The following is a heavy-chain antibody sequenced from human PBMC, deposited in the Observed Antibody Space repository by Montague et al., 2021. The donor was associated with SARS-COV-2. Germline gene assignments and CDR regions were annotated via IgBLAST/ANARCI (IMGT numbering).Heavy chain of an antibody. CDR3: ALPLGGARFDP. J-gene: IGHJ5*02. CDR1: GGPITSDNW. CDR2: IYHSGTT. D-gene: IGHD3-16*01. Sequence: SETLSLTCADSGGPITSDNWWTWVRQSPGKGLEWIGEIYHSGTTNYNPSLQSRLTISIDKSRNHLSLNLTSVTAADTAIYYCALPLGGARFDPWGQGILVTVSS. V-gene: IGHV4-4*02.